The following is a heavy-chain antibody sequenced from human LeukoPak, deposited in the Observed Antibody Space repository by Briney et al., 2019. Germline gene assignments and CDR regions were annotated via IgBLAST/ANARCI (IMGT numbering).Heavy chain of an antibody. Sequence: PGGSLRLSCAASGFTFSSYAMHWVRQAPGKGLEWVAVISYDGSNKYYADSVKGRFTISRDNSKNTLYLQMNSLRAEDTAVYYCARTGYSYGPPDYWGQGTLVTVSS. CDR2: ISYDGSNK. CDR3: ARTGYSYGPPDY. D-gene: IGHD5-18*01. CDR1: GFTFSSYA. V-gene: IGHV3-30-3*01. J-gene: IGHJ4*02.